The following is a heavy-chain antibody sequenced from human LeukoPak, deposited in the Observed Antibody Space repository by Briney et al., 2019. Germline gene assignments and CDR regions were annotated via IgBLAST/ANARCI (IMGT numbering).Heavy chain of an antibody. Sequence: PSETLSLTCTVSGGSISSYYWSWIRQPPGKGLEWIGYIYYSGSTNYNPSLKSRVTISVDTSKNQFSLKLSSVTAADTAVYYCASHVGALDYWGQGTLVTVSS. CDR3: ASHVGALDY. CDR1: GGSISSYY. CDR2: IYYSGST. D-gene: IGHD1-26*01. J-gene: IGHJ4*02. V-gene: IGHV4-59*08.